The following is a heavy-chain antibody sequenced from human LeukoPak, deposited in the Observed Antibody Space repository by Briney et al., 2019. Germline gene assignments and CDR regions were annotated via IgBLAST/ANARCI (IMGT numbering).Heavy chain of an antibody. CDR3: ATGYYYDSSGFFDY. V-gene: IGHV4-59*01. J-gene: IGHJ4*02. CDR2: IYYSGST. CDR1: GGSISSYY. Sequence: PSETLSLTCTVSGGSISSYYWSWIRQPPGKGLAWIGYIYYSGSTNYNPSLKSRVTISVDTSKNQFSLKLSSVTAADTAVYYCATGYYYDSSGFFDYWGQGTLVTVSS. D-gene: IGHD3-22*01.